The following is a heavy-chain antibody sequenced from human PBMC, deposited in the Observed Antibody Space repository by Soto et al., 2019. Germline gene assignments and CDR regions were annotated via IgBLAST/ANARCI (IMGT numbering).Heavy chain of an antibody. Sequence: LKISCKGSGYTFTNYWIGWVRQMPGKGLEWMGIIYPGDSDTKYNPSFQGQFTISADKSITTTYLQWSSLKASDTAIYYCAASIFYYGMDVWGQGTTVTVSS. V-gene: IGHV5-51*01. CDR1: GYTFTNYW. CDR3: AASIFYYGMDV. CDR2: IYPGDSDT. J-gene: IGHJ6*02.